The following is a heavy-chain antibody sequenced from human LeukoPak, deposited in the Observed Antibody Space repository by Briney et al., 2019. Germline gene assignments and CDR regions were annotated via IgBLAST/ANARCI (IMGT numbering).Heavy chain of an antibody. V-gene: IGHV3-7*03. Sequence: GGSLRLSCAASGFTFSSYWMSWVRQAPGKGLEWVANIKQDGSEKYYVDSVKGRFTISRENAQNSLYLQMNSLRAEDTAVYYCAQTGDLEAFDYWGQGTLVTVSS. CDR1: GFTFSSYW. J-gene: IGHJ4*02. CDR2: IKQDGSEK. CDR3: AQTGDLEAFDY. D-gene: IGHD7-27*01.